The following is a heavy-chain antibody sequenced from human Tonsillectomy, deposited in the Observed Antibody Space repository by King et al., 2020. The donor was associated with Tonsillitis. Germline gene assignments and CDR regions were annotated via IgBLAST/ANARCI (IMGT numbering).Heavy chain of an antibody. D-gene: IGHD3-9*01. V-gene: IGHV3-33*05. Sequence: VQLVESGGGVDQPGRSLRLSCAASGFTFSSYGMHWVRQAPGKGLEWVAVISYDGSNNYYADSAKGRFTISRDNSKNTLYLQMNSLRAEDTAVCYCARSFRHRYFDWLRFDYWGQGSLVTVSS. CDR2: ISYDGSNN. CDR3: ARSFRHRYFDWLRFDY. CDR1: GFTFSSYG. J-gene: IGHJ4*02.